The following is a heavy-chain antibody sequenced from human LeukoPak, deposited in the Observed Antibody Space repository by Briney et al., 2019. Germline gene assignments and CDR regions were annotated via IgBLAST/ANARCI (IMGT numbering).Heavy chain of an antibody. CDR1: GFSFNGYG. CDR3: ARDPNGDYVGAFDF. D-gene: IGHD4-17*01. Sequence: GGSLRLSCLASGFSFNGYGMHWVRQAPGRGLEWVSASTGSGGTTYYADSVMGRFTISRDNSKNTLYLQMNSLRAEDTAVYYCARDPNGDYVGAFDFWGRGTMVTVS. J-gene: IGHJ3*01. V-gene: IGHV3-23*01. CDR2: STGSGGTT.